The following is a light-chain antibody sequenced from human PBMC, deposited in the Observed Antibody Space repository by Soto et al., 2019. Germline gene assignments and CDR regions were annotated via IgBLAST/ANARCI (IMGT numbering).Light chain of an antibody. CDR3: SSYTSSSTPVV. Sequence: QSALTQPASVSGSPGQSITISCTGTSSDVGGYNYVSWYQQHPGKAPKLMIYEVSNRPSGVSTRFSGSMSDNTASLTISGLQAEDEADYYCSSYTSSSTPVVFGGGTKLTVL. CDR1: SSDVGGYNY. J-gene: IGLJ2*01. CDR2: EVS. V-gene: IGLV2-14*01.